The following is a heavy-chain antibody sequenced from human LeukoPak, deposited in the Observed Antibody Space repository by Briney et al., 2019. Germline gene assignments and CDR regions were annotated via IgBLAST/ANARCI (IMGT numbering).Heavy chain of an antibody. V-gene: IGHV3-30*03. D-gene: IGHD3-10*01. J-gene: IGHJ3*02. Sequence: PGTSLRLSCVVSGFTISSHGMHWVRQAPGKGLEWVAMISYHGSAKYYGDSVQGRFTISRDNAKNSLYLQMNSLRAEDTAVYYCAREESWFGEPYPQEGAFDIWGQGTMVTVSS. CDR1: GFTISSHG. CDR2: ISYHGSAK. CDR3: AREESWFGEPYPQEGAFDI.